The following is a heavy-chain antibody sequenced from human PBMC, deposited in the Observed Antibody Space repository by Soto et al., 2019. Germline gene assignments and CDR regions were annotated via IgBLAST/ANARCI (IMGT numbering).Heavy chain of an antibody. V-gene: IGHV5-51*01. CDR1: GYSFAGYW. Sequence: GESLKISCKGSGYSFAGYWIGWVRQMPGKGLDWMGVIYPGDSDTRYSPSFHGQVTISADKSNSTAYPQWSSLKASDTAMYFCARLPGVRGVFDGFNVWGQGTMVTVSS. CDR3: ARLPGVRGVFDGFNV. J-gene: IGHJ3*01. CDR2: IYPGDSDT. D-gene: IGHD3-10*01.